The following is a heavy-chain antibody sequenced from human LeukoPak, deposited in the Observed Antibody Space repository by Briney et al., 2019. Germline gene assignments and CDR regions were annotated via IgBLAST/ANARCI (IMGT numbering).Heavy chain of an antibody. Sequence: QPGGSLRLSCAASGFTFSSYAMHWVRQAPGKGLEWVAVISYDGSNKYYADSVKGRFTISRDNSKNTLYLQMNSLRAEDTAVYYCARAYTEEPGIAVAGDPYFDYWGQGTLVTVSS. CDR1: GFTFSSYA. D-gene: IGHD6-19*01. J-gene: IGHJ4*02. CDR2: ISYDGSNK. CDR3: ARAYTEEPGIAVAGDPYFDY. V-gene: IGHV3-30-3*01.